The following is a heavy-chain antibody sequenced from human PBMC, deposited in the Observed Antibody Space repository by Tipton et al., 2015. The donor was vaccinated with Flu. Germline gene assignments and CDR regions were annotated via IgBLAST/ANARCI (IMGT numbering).Heavy chain of an antibody. Sequence: QLVQSGAEVKKPGASVKVSCKASGYTFTGYYMHWVRQAPGQGLEWMGRINPNSGGTNYAQKFQGRVTMTRDTSISTAYMELSRLRSDDTAVYYCARGSGSYYNPYFDYWGQGPLVTVSS. D-gene: IGHD3-10*01. CDR1: GYTFTGYY. V-gene: IGHV1-2*06. J-gene: IGHJ4*02. CDR2: INPNSGGT. CDR3: ARGSGSYYNPYFDY.